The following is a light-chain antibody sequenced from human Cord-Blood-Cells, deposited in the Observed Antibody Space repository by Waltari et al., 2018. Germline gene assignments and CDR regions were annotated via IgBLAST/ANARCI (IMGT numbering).Light chain of an antibody. V-gene: IGKV1-39*01. Sequence: DIQMTQSPSSLSASVGDRVPITCRASQSISSYLNWYQQKPGKAPKLLIYAASSLQSGVPSRFSGSGSGTDFTLTISSLQPEDFATYYCQQSYSTPFTLGPGTKVDIK. CDR2: AAS. CDR1: QSISSY. J-gene: IGKJ3*01. CDR3: QQSYSTPFT.